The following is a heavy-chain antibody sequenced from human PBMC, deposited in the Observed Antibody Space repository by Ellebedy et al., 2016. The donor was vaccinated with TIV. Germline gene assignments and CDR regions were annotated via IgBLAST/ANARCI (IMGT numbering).Heavy chain of an antibody. D-gene: IGHD1-26*01. J-gene: IGHJ4*02. V-gene: IGHV4-39*07. CDR2: IYYSGRT. CDR3: ARGGGSYSDH. CDR1: GDSISGSSYY. Sequence: SETLSLTCTVSGDSISGSSYYWVWFRQSPGKGLEWIGSIYYSGRTYYNPSLKSRLTISVDTSKNQFSLKLSSVPAADTAMYYCARGGGSYSDHWGQGTLVTVSS.